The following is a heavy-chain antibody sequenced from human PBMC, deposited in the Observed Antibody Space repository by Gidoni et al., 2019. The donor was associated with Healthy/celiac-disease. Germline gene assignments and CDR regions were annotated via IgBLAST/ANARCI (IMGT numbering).Heavy chain of an antibody. Sequence: QVQLVASGGGVVQPGRSLRLSCAASGFTFSSYAMHWVRQAPGKGLEWVAVISYDGSNKYYADSVKGRFTISRDNSKNTLYLQMNSLRAEDTAVYYCARDYGDIVATTYFDYWGQGTLVTVSS. D-gene: IGHD5-12*01. V-gene: IGHV3-30-3*01. CDR3: ARDYGDIVATTYFDY. CDR2: ISYDGSNK. CDR1: GFTFSSYA. J-gene: IGHJ4*02.